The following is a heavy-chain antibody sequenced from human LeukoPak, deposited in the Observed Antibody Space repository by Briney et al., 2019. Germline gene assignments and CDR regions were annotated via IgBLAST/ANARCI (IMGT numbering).Heavy chain of an antibody. CDR1: GYTFTSYH. V-gene: IGHV1-46*01. CDR3: ARKAITTSGVVRTQTTYGPHRFDP. Sequence: ASVKVSCKSSGYTFTSYHMHWVRRAPGQGLEGMGIINPSGGTTNYAQKFRGRVTMTRDMSRRTVYMELRSVVCGERSVYNCARKAITTSGVVRTQTTYGPHRFDPWGQGTLVTVSS. D-gene: IGHD3-3*01. CDR2: INPSGGTT. J-gene: IGHJ5*02.